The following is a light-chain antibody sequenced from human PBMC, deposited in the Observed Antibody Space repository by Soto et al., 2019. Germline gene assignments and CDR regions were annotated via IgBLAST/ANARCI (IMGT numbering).Light chain of an antibody. CDR1: SSDVGGYNY. CDR2: EVT. J-gene: IGLJ1*01. V-gene: IGLV2-14*01. CDR3: SSYASSSNYV. Sequence: QSALTQPASVSGSPGQSITISCTGTSSDVGGYNYVSWYQQHPGKAPKLMIYEVTNRPSEVSNRFSGSKSGNTASLTISGLQAEDEADYYCSSYASSSNYVFGTGTKVTVL.